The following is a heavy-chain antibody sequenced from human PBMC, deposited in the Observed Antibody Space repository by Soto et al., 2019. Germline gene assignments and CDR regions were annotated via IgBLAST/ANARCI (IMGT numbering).Heavy chain of an antibody. J-gene: IGHJ4*02. D-gene: IGHD2-15*01. Sequence: SETLSLTCTVSGGSISSGDYYWSWIRQPPGKGLEWIGYIYYSGSTYYNPSLKSRVTISVDTSKNQFSLKLSSVTAADTAVYYCARYCSGGSCYEGRSSLYAYWGQGTLVPGSS. CDR2: IYYSGST. CDR1: GGSISSGDYY. CDR3: ARYCSGGSCYEGRSSLYAY. V-gene: IGHV4-30-4*01.